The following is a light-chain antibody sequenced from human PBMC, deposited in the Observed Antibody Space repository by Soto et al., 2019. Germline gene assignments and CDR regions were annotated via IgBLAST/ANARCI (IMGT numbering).Light chain of an antibody. J-gene: IGKJ1*01. CDR1: QGISSY. V-gene: IGKV1-9*01. CDR2: AAS. CDR3: QQCYMGWT. Sequence: DIQMTQSPSTLSASVGYRFTITCRASQGISSYLAWYQQKPGKAPKLLIYAASTLESGVPSRFSGTGSGTEFTFSITSLQPEDFGTYYCQQCYMGWTFGQGTTVDIK.